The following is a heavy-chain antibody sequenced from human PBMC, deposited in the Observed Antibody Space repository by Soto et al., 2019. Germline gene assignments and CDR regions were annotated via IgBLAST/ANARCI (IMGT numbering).Heavy chain of an antibody. Sequence: SETLSLTCAVYGGSFSGYYWSWIRQPPGKGLEWIGEINHSGSTNYNPSLKSRVTISVDTSKNQFSLKLSSVTAADTAVYYCARLVGIAVAGGLWGQGTLVTVSS. D-gene: IGHD6-19*01. CDR2: INHSGST. CDR1: GGSFSGYY. CDR3: ARLVGIAVAGGL. J-gene: IGHJ4*02. V-gene: IGHV4-34*01.